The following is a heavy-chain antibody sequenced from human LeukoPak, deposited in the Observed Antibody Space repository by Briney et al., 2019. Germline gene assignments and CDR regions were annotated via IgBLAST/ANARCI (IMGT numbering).Heavy chain of an antibody. CDR1: GYTFTSYD. CDR3: ARGSRSTGYPYYFDY. CDR2: MNPNGGNT. J-gene: IGHJ4*02. Sequence: ASVKVSCKASGYTFTSYDINWVRQATGQGLEWMGWMNPNGGNTGYAQKFQGRVTMTRDTSISTAYMELSRLRSDDTAVYYCARGSRSTGYPYYFDYWGQGTLVTVSS. V-gene: IGHV1-8*01. D-gene: IGHD3-9*01.